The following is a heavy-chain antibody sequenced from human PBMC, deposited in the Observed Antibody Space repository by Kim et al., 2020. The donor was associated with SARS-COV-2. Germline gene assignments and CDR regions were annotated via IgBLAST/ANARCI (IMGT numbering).Heavy chain of an antibody. D-gene: IGHD4-17*01. CDR3: ARGRARVTTNDPYDY. CDR2: IWYDGSNK. CDR1: GFTFSSYG. J-gene: IGHJ4*02. Sequence: GGSLRLSCAASGFTFSSYGMHWVRQAPGKGLEWVAVIWYDGSNKYYADSVKGRFTISRDNSKNTLYLQMNSLRAEDTAVYYCARGRARVTTNDPYDYWGQGTLVTVSS. V-gene: IGHV3-33*08.